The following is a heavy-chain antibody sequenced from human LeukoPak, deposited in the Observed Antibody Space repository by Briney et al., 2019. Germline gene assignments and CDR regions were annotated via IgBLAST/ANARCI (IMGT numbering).Heavy chain of an antibody. J-gene: IGHJ4*02. V-gene: IGHV3-30*02. CDR3: AKDRSGSYSQGLDY. D-gene: IGHD1-26*01. CDR1: GFTFSSYG. Sequence: HPGGSLRLSCAASGFTFSSYGMHWVRQAPGKGLEWVAFIRYDGSNKYYADSVKGRFTISRDNSKNTLYLQMNSLRAEDTAVYYCAKDRSGSYSQGLDYWGQGTLVTVSS. CDR2: IRYDGSNK.